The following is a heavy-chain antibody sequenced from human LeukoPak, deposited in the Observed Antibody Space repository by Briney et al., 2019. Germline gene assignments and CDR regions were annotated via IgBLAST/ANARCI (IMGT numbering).Heavy chain of an antibody. CDR1: GGSINSQY. J-gene: IGHJ4*02. D-gene: IGHD5-24*01. Sequence: SETLSLTCTVSGGSINSQYWSWIRQPPGKGLEWIGYIYYSGDTYYNPSLRSRVTISVDTSKNQFSLKVSSVTAADTAVYYCARVAAATTNPRFDYWGPGTLVTVSS. V-gene: IGHV4-59*06. CDR3: ARVAAATTNPRFDY. CDR2: IYYSGDT.